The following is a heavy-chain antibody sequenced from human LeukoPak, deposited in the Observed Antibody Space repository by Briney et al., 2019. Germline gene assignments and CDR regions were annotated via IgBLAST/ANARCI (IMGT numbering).Heavy chain of an antibody. D-gene: IGHD3-10*01. J-gene: IGHJ5*02. CDR2: INPSGGST. CDR1: GYTFNSYY. Sequence: ASVKVSCKAFGYTFNSYYMHWVRQAPGQGLEWMGIINPSGGSTSYAQKFQGRVTMTRDTSTSTVYMELSSLRSEDTAVYYCARESRKKYGSGSPGWFDPWGQGTLVTVSS. V-gene: IGHV1-46*02. CDR3: ARESRKKYGSGSPGWFDP.